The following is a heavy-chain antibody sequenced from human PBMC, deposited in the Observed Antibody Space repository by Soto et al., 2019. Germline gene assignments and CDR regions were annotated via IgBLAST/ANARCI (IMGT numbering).Heavy chain of an antibody. CDR3: AKDYYDSSGYVDY. J-gene: IGHJ4*02. Sequence: GESLRLSFAASGFTFSNYAMSWVRQAPGRGLEWVSAISGSGGSTYYADSVKGRFTISRDNSKNTLYLQMNSLGAEDTAVYYCAKDYYDSSGYVDYCGQGTLVTVSS. CDR1: GFTFSNYA. V-gene: IGHV3-23*01. D-gene: IGHD3-22*01. CDR2: ISGSGGST.